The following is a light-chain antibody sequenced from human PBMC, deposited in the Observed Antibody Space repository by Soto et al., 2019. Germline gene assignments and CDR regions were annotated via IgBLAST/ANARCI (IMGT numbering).Light chain of an antibody. V-gene: IGLV2-14*01. CDR1: SSDIGLYNY. J-gene: IGLJ1*01. Sequence: QSALSQPASMSGSPGQSITIPCTGASSDIGLYNYVSWYQHHPGKAPKLLISEVNIRPSGLSDRFSASKAGNTASLTISGLQPEYEAFYYCSCLSTTSTPIVFGTGTKLTVL. CDR2: EVN. CDR3: SCLSTTSTPIV.